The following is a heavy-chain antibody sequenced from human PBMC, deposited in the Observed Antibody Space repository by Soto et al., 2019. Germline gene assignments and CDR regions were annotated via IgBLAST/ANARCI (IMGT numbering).Heavy chain of an antibody. CDR2: INAGNGNT. Sequence: ASVKVSCKASGYTFTSYAMHWVLQAPGQRLEWMGWINAGNGNTKYSQKFQGRVTITRDTSASTAYMELSSLRSEDTAVYYCARSTVTTISLSDYWGQGTLVTVSS. D-gene: IGHD4-17*01. V-gene: IGHV1-3*01. CDR1: GYTFTSYA. CDR3: ARSTVTTISLSDY. J-gene: IGHJ4*02.